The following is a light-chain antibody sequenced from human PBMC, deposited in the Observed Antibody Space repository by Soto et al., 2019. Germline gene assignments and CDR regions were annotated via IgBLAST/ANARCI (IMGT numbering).Light chain of an antibody. Sequence: QCALTHPASVSWSPGHSITISCSGTSSDIGAYDLVSWYQQHPGRAPKLIIYEVSHRFSGLSYRFSGSKSGNTASLTISGLQAEEEGDYYCTSFAPGRIYVFGSGTKVTVL. V-gene: IGLV2-14*03. CDR1: SSDIGAYDL. CDR3: TSFAPGRIYV. J-gene: IGLJ1*01. CDR2: EVS.